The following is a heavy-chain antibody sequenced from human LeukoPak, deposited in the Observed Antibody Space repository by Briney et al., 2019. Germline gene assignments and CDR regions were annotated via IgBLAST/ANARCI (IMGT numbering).Heavy chain of an antibody. CDR1: GFTFSNAW. CDR2: ISNDGSNK. D-gene: IGHD1-26*01. V-gene: IGHV3-30*14. CDR3: ARGGSYLSAFDI. Sequence: GGSLRLSCAASGFTFSNAWMSWVRQAPGRGLEWVAVISNDGSNKYYADSVKGRFTISRDNSKNTLYLQMNSLRAEDTAVYYYARGGSYLSAFDIWGQGTMVTVSS. J-gene: IGHJ3*02.